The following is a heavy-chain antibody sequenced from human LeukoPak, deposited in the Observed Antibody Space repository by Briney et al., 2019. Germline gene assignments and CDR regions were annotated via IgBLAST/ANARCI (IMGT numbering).Heavy chain of an antibody. V-gene: IGHV1-8*01. J-gene: IGHJ6*02. D-gene: IGHD5-18*01. CDR1: GYTFTSYD. Sequence: GASVKVSCKASGYTFTSYDINWVRQATGQGLEWMGWMNPNSGNTGYAQKFQGRVTMTRNTSISTAYMELSSLRSEDTAVYYCARGKADTAKTYYYYYYGMVVWGQGTTVTVSS. CDR3: ARGKADTAKTYYYYYYGMVV. CDR2: MNPNSGNT.